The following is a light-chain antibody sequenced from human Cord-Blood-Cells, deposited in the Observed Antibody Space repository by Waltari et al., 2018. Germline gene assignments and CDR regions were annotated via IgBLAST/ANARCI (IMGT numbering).Light chain of an antibody. Sequence: QSALTQPASVSGSPGQSITISCTGTSSDVGGYNYVSWYQQHPGKAPKLMIYEVSKRPSGVSNRFSGSKSGNTASLTISGLQAEDEADYCCSSYTSSSTLGVFGTGTKVTVL. J-gene: IGLJ1*01. V-gene: IGLV2-14*01. CDR2: EVS. CDR3: SSYTSSSTLGV. CDR1: SSDVGGYNY.